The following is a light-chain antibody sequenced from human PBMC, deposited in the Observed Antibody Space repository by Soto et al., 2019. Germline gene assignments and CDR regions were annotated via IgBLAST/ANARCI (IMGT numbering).Light chain of an antibody. V-gene: IGKV3-20*01. CDR3: LQYGSSPYG. J-gene: IGKJ2*03. Sequence: DNVYMKTSGNLCLGKEGRVRFSPCPSESVASTYLAWYQQKPGQAPRLLIYGASNRATGIPDRFSFSGSGTDHTLSICSLGLEDFAVYCCLQYGSSPYGFGRGTKVDIK. CDR2: GAS. CDR1: ESVASTY.